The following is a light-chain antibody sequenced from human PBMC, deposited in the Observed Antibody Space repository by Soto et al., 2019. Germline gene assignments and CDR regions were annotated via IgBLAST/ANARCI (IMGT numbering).Light chain of an antibody. Sequence: DIQMTQSPSTLSASVGDKVTITCRASQSISHWLAWYQQKPGKAPNLLIYKASSLESGVPSRFSGSGSGTEFTLTISNLQPDDFATYYCQQYNSYSRTFGQGTKVEI. V-gene: IGKV1-5*03. CDR1: QSISHW. J-gene: IGKJ1*01. CDR2: KAS. CDR3: QQYNSYSRT.